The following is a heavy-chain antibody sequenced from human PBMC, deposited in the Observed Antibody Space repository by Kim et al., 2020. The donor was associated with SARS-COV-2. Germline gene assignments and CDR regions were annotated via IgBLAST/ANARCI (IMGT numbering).Heavy chain of an antibody. V-gene: IGHV3-33*01. CDR1: GFTFSSYG. CDR2: IWYDGSNK. CDR3: ARGRVGGYCSSTSCYYYYGRAV. J-gene: IGHJ6*02. D-gene: IGHD2-2*01. Sequence: GGSLRLSCAASGFTFSSYGMHWVRQAPGKGLEWVAVIWYDGSNKYYADSVKGRFTISRDNSKNTLYLQMNSLRAEDTAVYYCARGRVGGYCSSTSCYYYYGRAVWGQGTTVTVSS.